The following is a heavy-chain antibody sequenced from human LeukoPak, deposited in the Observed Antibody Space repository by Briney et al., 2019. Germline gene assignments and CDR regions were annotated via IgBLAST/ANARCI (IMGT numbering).Heavy chain of an antibody. CDR1: GFAFSNYT. CDR3: AKDRYRNSTGCPDS. CDR2: ISASGGST. J-gene: IGHJ4*02. D-gene: IGHD2-2*01. Sequence: GGSLRLSCAASGFAFSNYTVTWVRQAPGKGLEWVSGISASGGSTYYADSVKGRFTISRDNSKNTLYLQMNSLRAEDTAEYYCAKDRYRNSTGCPDSWGQGTLVTVSS. V-gene: IGHV3-23*01.